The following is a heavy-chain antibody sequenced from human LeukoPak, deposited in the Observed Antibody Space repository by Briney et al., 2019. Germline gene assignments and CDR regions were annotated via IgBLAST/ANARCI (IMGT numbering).Heavy chain of an antibody. CDR1: GFTFSSYG. V-gene: IGHV3-30*03. J-gene: IGHJ4*02. Sequence: GRSLRLSCAASGFTFSSYGMHWVRQAPGKGLEWVAVISYDGSNKYYADSVKGRFTISRDNSKNTLYLQMNSLRAEDTAVYYCAIGFDYWGQGTLVTVSS. CDR3: AIGFDY. CDR2: ISYDGSNK.